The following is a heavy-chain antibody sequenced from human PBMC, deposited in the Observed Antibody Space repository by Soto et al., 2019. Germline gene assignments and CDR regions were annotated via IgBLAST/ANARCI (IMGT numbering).Heavy chain of an antibody. V-gene: IGHV3-23*01. J-gene: IGHJ4*02. CDR1: GFSFGSYA. CDR3: AKTYYYDSSGHYCDY. CDR2: ISGSGGST. Sequence: PGGSLRLSCAASGFSFGSYAMSWVRQAPGKGLEWVSVISGSGGSTYYAVSVKGRFTISRENSKNTVYVQMNSLRAEDTAVYYCAKTYYYDSSGHYCDYWGQGTLVTVSS. D-gene: IGHD3-22*01.